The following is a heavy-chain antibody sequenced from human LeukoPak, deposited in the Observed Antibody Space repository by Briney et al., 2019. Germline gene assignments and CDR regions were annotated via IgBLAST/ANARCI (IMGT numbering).Heavy chain of an antibody. Sequence: PSETLSLTCTVSGGSISNYYWSWIRQPPGKGLEWIGYIYYSGSTNYNPSLKSRVTISVDTSKNQFSLKLSSVTAADTAVYYCARSSGYYYVDFDYWGQGTLVTVSS. CDR2: IYYSGST. D-gene: IGHD3-22*01. CDR3: ARSSGYYYVDFDY. J-gene: IGHJ4*02. V-gene: IGHV4-59*01. CDR1: GGSISNYY.